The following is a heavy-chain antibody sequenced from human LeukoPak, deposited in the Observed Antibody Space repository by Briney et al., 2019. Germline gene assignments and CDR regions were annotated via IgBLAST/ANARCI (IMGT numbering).Heavy chain of an antibody. D-gene: IGHD3-10*01. CDR2: ISSGGINI. V-gene: IGHV3-11*01. CDR1: GFTFSDFY. CDR3: ARGSRYGSGSHFDF. Sequence: GGSLRLSCAASGFTFSDFYMGWIRQAPGKGLERVSYISSGGINIHYADSVKGRFTISRDDAQNSLILQMNSLTAEDTAVFYCARGSRYGSGSHFDFWGQGTLVTVSS. J-gene: IGHJ4*02.